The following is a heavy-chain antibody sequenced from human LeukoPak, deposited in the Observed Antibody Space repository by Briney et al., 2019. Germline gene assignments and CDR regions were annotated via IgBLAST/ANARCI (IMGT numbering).Heavy chain of an antibody. CDR1: GFTFSSYE. Sequence: GGSLRLSCAASGFTFSSYEMNWVRQAPGKGLEWVSYISSSGSTRYYADSVKGRFTISRDNAKNSLYLQMNSLRAEDTAVYYRARDFGDDYGDYPDYWGQGTLVTVSS. J-gene: IGHJ4*02. D-gene: IGHD4-17*01. CDR3: ARDFGDDYGDYPDY. CDR2: ISSSGSTR. V-gene: IGHV3-48*03.